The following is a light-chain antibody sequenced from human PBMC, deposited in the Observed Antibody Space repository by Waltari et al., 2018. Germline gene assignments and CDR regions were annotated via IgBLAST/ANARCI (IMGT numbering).Light chain of an antibody. CDR2: TAS. CDR3: LQHSGYPIT. CDR1: QGIRNY. Sequence: DIQMTQSPSAMSASVGDRVTITCRASQGIRNYLAWCQQKPGNAPKRLIYTASSLQSGVPSRFSGSGSGTEFTLTISSLQPEDFATYYCLQHSGYPITFGGGTKVEIK. J-gene: IGKJ4*01. V-gene: IGKV1-17*03.